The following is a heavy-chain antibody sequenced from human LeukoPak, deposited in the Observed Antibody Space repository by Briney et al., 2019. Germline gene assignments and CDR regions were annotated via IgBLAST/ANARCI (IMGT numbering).Heavy chain of an antibody. CDR2: ISSSGSTI. V-gene: IGHV3-11*01. CDR1: GFTFSDYY. CDR3: ARDNWVVLMVYENRDYYYYMDV. D-gene: IGHD2-8*01. J-gene: IGHJ6*03. Sequence: GGSLRLSCAASGFTFSDYYVSWIRQAPGKGLEWVSYISSSGSTIYYADSVKGRFTISRDNAKNSLYLQMNTLRAEDTAVYYCARDNWVVLMVYENRDYYYYMDVWGKGTTVTVSS.